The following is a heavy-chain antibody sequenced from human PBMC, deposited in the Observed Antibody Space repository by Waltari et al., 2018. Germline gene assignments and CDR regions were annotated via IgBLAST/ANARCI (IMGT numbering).Heavy chain of an antibody. V-gene: IGHV1-69*13. D-gene: IGHD3-3*01. CDR3: ARVRYYDFWSGYYPDY. CDR2: IIPIFGTA. Sequence: QVQLVQSGAEVKKPGSSVKVSCKASGGTFSSYAISRVRQAPGQGLEWMGGIIPIFGTANYAQKFQGRVTITADESTSTAYMELSSLRSEDTAVYYCARVRYYDFWSGYYPDYWGQGTLVTVSS. J-gene: IGHJ4*02. CDR1: GGTFSSYA.